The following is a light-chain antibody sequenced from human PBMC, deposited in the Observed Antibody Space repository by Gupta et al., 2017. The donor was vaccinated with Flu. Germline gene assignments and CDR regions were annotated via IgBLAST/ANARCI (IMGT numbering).Light chain of an antibody. CDR3: QQYNNWPPIT. V-gene: IGKV3-15*01. J-gene: IGKJ5*01. CDR2: GAS. CDR1: QSVSSN. Sequence: TLSVSPGETATLSSRASQSVSSNLAWYQQKPGQAPRLLIYGASTRATGIPARFSGRGSGTEFTLTISSLESEDFAVYCCQQYNNWPPITFGQGTRLEIK.